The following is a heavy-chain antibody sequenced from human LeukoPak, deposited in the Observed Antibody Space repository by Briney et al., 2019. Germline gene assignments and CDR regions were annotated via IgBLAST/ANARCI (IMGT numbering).Heavy chain of an antibody. CDR1: GYTFTGYY. CDR2: INPNSGGT. V-gene: IGHV1-2*06. D-gene: IGHD3-16*02. Sequence: ASVKVSCKASGYTFTGYYMHWVRQAPGQGLEWMGRINPNSGGTNYAQKFQGRVTMTRDTSISTAYMELSRLRSDDTAVYYCARDQITFGGVIVMTNFGYWGQGTLVTVSS. CDR3: ARDQITFGGVIVMTNFGY. J-gene: IGHJ4*02.